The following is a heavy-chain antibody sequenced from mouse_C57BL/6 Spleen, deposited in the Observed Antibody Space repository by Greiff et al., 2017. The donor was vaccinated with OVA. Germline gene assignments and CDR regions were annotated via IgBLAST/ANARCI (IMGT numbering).Heavy chain of an antibody. CDR3: VRQRYSNYVDYAMDY. CDR2: IRSKSNNYAT. V-gene: IGHV10-1*01. CDR1: GFSFNTYA. D-gene: IGHD2-5*01. J-gene: IGHJ4*01. Sequence: EVQLQESGGGLVQPKGSLKLSCAASGFSFNTYAMNWVRQAPGKGLEWVARIRSKSNNYATYYADSVKDRFTISRDDSESMLYLQMNNLKTEDTAMYYCVRQRYSNYVDYAMDYWGQGTSVTVSS.